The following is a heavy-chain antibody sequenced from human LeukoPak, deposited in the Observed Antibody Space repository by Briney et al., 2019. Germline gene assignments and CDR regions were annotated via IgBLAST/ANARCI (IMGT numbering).Heavy chain of an antibody. CDR1: GFTFSSYA. D-gene: IGHD3-3*01. V-gene: IGHV3-64D*06. CDR2: ISSNGGST. J-gene: IGHJ6*02. CDR3: VKDHLTRYDFWSGSQAYYGMDV. Sequence: PGGSLRLSCSASGFTFSSYAMHWVRQAPGKGLEYVSAISSNGGSTYYADSVKGRFTISRDNSKNTLYLQMSSLRAEDTAVYYCVKDHLTRYDFWSGSQAYYGMDVWGQGTTVTVSS.